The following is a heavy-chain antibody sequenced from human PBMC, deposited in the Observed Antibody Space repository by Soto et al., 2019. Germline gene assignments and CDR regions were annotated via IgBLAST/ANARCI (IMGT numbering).Heavy chain of an antibody. CDR1: GDSVSSNSYY. Sequence: PSETLSLTCTVSGDSVSSNSYYWSWIRQPPGKGLEFIGYIYYSGSTNYNPSLKSRVTMTRDTSISTAYMELSRLRSDDTAVYYCATHSFSYYYGMDVWGQGTTVTVSS. D-gene: IGHD4-4*01. V-gene: IGHV4-61*01. J-gene: IGHJ6*02. CDR3: ATHSFSYYYGMDV. CDR2: IYYSGST.